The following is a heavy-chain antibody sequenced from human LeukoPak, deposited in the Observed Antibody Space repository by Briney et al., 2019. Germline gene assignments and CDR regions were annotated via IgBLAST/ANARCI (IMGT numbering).Heavy chain of an antibody. CDR1: GFTFSSYA. CDR2: ISGSGGST. CDR3: AKGNSFYWYFDL. Sequence: PGGSLRLSCAAPGFTFSSYAMSWVRQAPGKGLEWVSAISGSGGSTYYADSVKGRFTISRDNSKNTLYLQMNSLRAEDTAVYYCAKGNSFYWYFDLWGRGTLVTVSS. V-gene: IGHV3-23*01. J-gene: IGHJ2*01. D-gene: IGHD1/OR15-1a*01.